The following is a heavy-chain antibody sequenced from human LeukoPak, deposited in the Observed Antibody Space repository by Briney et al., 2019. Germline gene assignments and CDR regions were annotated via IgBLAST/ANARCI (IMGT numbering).Heavy chain of an antibody. D-gene: IGHD3-3*01. CDR3: ARDRAARGGFLEWLPALGSNWFDP. J-gene: IGHJ5*02. Sequence: SETLSLTCTVSGGSISSSSYYWSWIRQPPGKGLEWIGYIYYSGSTNYNPSLKSRVTISVDTSKNQFSLKLSSVTAADTAVYYCARDRAARGGFLEWLPALGSNWFDPWGQGTLVTVSS. CDR2: IYYSGST. CDR1: GGSISSSSYY. V-gene: IGHV4-61*01.